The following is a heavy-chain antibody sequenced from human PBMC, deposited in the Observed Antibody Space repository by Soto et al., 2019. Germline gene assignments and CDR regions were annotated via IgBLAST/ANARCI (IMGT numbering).Heavy chain of an antibody. D-gene: IGHD3-9*01. V-gene: IGHV3-30-3*01. J-gene: IGHJ6*02. Sequence: VGSLRLSCAASGFTFSSYAMHWVRQAPGKGLEWVAVISYDGSNKYYADSVKGRFTISRDNSKNTLYLQMNSLRAEDTAVYYCARDWRARYFDWPYGMDVWGQGTTVTVSS. CDR2: ISYDGSNK. CDR3: ARDWRARYFDWPYGMDV. CDR1: GFTFSSYA.